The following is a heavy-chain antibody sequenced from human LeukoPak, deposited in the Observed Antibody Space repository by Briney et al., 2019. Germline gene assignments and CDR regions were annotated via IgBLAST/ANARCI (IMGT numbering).Heavy chain of an antibody. CDR3: ATGAPKPYSGSYSPDY. J-gene: IGHJ4*02. CDR2: INPSGGST. D-gene: IGHD1-26*01. CDR1: GYTFTSYY. Sequence: GASVKVSCKASGYTFTSYYMHWVRQAPGQGLEWMGIINPSGGSTSYAQKFQGRVTMTRDTSTSTVYMELSSLRSEDTAVYYCATGAPKPYSGSYSPDYWGQGTLVTVSS. V-gene: IGHV1-46*01.